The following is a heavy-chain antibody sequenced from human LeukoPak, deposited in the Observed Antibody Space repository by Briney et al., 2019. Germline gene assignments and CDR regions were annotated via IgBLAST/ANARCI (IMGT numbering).Heavy chain of an antibody. D-gene: IGHD3-22*01. Sequence: GGSLRLSCAASGFTFSSYSMNWVRQAPGKGLEWVSSISSSSSYIYCADSVKGRFTISRDNAKNSLYLQMNSLRAEDTAVYYCARVPNTYYYDSSGRYLDYWGQGTLVTVSS. V-gene: IGHV3-21*01. CDR3: ARVPNTYYYDSSGRYLDY. J-gene: IGHJ4*02. CDR1: GFTFSSYS. CDR2: ISSSSSYI.